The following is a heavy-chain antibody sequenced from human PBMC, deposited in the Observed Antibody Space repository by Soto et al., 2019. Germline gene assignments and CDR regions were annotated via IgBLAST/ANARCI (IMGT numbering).Heavy chain of an antibody. Sequence: QVQLVQSGAEVKKPGASVKVSCKASGYIFTNYYMHWVRQAPGQGLEWMGMINPSGGGTSYTQKFQGRVTMTRDTSTNTVYVELSSLSSEDTAVYYCARDFSPAVVTEQNWFDPWGQGTLVTASS. D-gene: IGHD2-15*01. CDR3: ARDFSPAVVTEQNWFDP. V-gene: IGHV1-46*01. CDR1: GYIFTNYY. J-gene: IGHJ5*02. CDR2: INPSGGGT.